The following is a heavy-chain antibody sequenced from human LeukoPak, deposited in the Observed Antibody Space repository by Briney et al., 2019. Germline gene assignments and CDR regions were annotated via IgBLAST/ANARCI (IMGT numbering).Heavy chain of an antibody. J-gene: IGHJ4*02. V-gene: IGHV4-39*01. CDR2: IYYSGST. D-gene: IGHD1-26*01. Sequence: SETLSLTCTVSGGSISSSSYYWGWIRQPPGKGLEWIGSIYYSGSTYYSPSLKSRVTISVDTSKNQFSLKLSSVTAADTAVYYCASWNYSGSDYWGQGTLVTVSS. CDR3: ASWNYSGSDY. CDR1: GGSISSSSYY.